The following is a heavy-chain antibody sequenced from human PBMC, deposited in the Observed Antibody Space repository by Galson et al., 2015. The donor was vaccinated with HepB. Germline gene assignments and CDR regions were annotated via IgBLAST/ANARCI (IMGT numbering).Heavy chain of an antibody. CDR3: ARYAYTSDWYRGRIDY. CDR1: EYTFTSYG. D-gene: IGHD2-21*02. Sequence: SVKVSCKASEYTFTSYGITWVRQAPGQGFEWMGWISTYNGNTNYAQKVQDRVTMTTDTSTNTASMELRTLTSDDTAVYYCARYAYTSDWYRGRIDYWGQGTLVPVSS. J-gene: IGHJ4*01. CDR2: ISTYNGNT. V-gene: IGHV1-18*01.